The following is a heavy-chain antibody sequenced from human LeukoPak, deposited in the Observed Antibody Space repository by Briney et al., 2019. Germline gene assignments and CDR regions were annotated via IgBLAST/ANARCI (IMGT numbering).Heavy chain of an antibody. CDR1: GGTFSSYA. CDR3: ARGTYYYDSSGYYYWFDP. J-gene: IGHJ5*02. D-gene: IGHD3-22*01. Sequence: SVKVSCKASGGTFSSYAISWVRQAPGQGLEWMGRIIPIFGTANYAQKFQGRVTITTEESTSTAYMELSSLRSEDTAVYYCARGTYYYDSSGYYYWFDPWGQGTLVTVSS. CDR2: IIPIFGTA. V-gene: IGHV1-69*05.